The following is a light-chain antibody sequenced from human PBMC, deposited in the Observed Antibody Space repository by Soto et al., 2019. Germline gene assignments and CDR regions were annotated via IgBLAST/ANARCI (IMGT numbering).Light chain of an antibody. Sequence: QSVLTQPPSTTGTPGQRVTISCSGRTSNIGYNFVYWYQHLPGTAPKLLIYRNDERPSGVPDRFSGSKSGTSDSLAISGLRSEDEADYYCAAWDGSLSAWVFGGGTKLTVL. CDR3: AAWDGSLSAWV. J-gene: IGLJ3*02. CDR1: TSNIGYNF. V-gene: IGLV1-47*01. CDR2: RND.